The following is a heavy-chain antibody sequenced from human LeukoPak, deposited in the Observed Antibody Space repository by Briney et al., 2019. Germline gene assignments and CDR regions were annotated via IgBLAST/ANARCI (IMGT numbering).Heavy chain of an antibody. D-gene: IGHD3-22*01. Sequence: PGGSLRLSCAASGFTFSSYSMNWVRQAPGKGLEWVSSISSSSSYIYYADSVTGRFTISRDNAKNSLYLQMNSLRAEDTAVYYCAKYFYDGSGTHYFDYWGQGTPVTVSS. CDR2: ISSSSSYI. V-gene: IGHV3-21*01. J-gene: IGHJ4*02. CDR3: AKYFYDGSGTHYFDY. CDR1: GFTFSSYS.